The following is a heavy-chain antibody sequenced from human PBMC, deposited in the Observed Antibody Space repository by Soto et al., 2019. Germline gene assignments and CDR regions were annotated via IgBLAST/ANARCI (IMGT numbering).Heavy chain of an antibody. V-gene: IGHV5-10-1*01. Sequence: GESLKISCKGSGYSFTSYWISWVRQMPGKGLEWMGRIDPSDSYTNYSPSFQGHVTISADKSISTAYLQWSSLKASDTAMYYCARHRAFYDFWSGYSKADYWGQGTLVTSPQ. CDR1: GYSFTSYW. CDR2: IDPSDSYT. CDR3: ARHRAFYDFWSGYSKADY. J-gene: IGHJ4*02. D-gene: IGHD3-3*01.